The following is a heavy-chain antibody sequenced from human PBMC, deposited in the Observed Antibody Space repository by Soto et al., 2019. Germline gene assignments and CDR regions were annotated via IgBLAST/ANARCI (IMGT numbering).Heavy chain of an antibody. Sequence: EVQLLDSGGGLVQAGGSLRLSCAASGFTFSSDAMSWVRQGPGKGLEWGSGISASGGSTYYADSVKGRFTISRDNSKNTLYLQINSLRADDTAIYYCAKGPGPGQWLATGSYYFDSWGQGTLVTVSS. CDR2: ISASGGST. J-gene: IGHJ4*02. CDR1: GFTFSSDA. D-gene: IGHD6-19*01. V-gene: IGHV3-23*01. CDR3: AKGPGPGQWLATGSYYFDS.